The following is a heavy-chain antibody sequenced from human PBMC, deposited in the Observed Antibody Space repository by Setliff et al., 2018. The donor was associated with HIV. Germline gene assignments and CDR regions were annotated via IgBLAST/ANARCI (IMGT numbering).Heavy chain of an antibody. CDR2: IYPGDSHT. CDR3: VRDQIGDVQVAGTWGT. J-gene: IGHJ5*02. V-gene: IGHV5-51*01. CDR1: GYSFFSSW. D-gene: IGHD6-19*01. Sequence: GESLKISCQSSGYSFFSSWIAWVRQMPGKGLEWMGFIYPGDSHTTYSPSFQGQVTMSVDKSISTAFLQWSSLAASDTAMYYCVRDQIGDVQVAGTWGTWGQGTLVTVSS.